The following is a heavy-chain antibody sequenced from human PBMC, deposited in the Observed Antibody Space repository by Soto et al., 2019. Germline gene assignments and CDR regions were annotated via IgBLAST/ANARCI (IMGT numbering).Heavy chain of an antibody. CDR1: GFTVSSNY. Sequence: QLGGSLRLSCAASGFTVSSNYMSWVRQAPGKGLEWVSVIYSGGSTYYADSVKGRFTISRDNSKNTLYLQMNSLRAEDTSVYYCATTASGSYYSSGMDVWGQWTTVTVFS. V-gene: IGHV3-66*01. D-gene: IGHD1-26*01. CDR2: IYSGGST. CDR3: ATTASGSYYSSGMDV. J-gene: IGHJ6*02.